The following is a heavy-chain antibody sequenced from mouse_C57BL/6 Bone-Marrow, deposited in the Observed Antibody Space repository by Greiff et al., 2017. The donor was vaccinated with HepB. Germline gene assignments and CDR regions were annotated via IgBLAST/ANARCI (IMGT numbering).Heavy chain of an antibody. V-gene: IGHV1-55*01. CDR1: GYTFTSYW. J-gene: IGHJ3*01. D-gene: IGHD1-1*01. CDR3: ARGYYGSLWFAY. Sequence: QVQLKQPGAELVKPGASVKMSCKASGYTFTSYWITWVKQRPGQGLEWIGDIYPGSGSTNYNEKFKSKATLTVDTSSSTAYMQLSSLTSEDSAVYYCARGYYGSLWFAYWGQGTLVTVSA. CDR2: IYPGSGST.